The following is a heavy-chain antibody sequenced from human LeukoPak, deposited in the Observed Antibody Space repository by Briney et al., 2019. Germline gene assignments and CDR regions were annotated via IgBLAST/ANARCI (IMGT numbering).Heavy chain of an antibody. CDR1: GYTFTGYY. CDR3: ARGDYYDSSGYWTAGWFDP. Sequence: ASVKVSCKASGYTFTGYYMHWVRQAPGQGLEWMGWINPNSGGTNYAQKFQGRDTMTRDTSISTAYMELSRLRSDDTAVYYCARGDYYDSSGYWTAGWFDPWGQGTLVTVSS. J-gene: IGHJ5*02. D-gene: IGHD3-22*01. V-gene: IGHV1-2*02. CDR2: INPNSGGT.